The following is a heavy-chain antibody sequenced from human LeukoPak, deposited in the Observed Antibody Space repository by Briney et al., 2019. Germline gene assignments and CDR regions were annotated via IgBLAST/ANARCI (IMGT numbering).Heavy chain of an antibody. V-gene: IGHV3-21*01. CDR1: GFTFSSYS. CDR2: ISSSSSYI. J-gene: IGHJ4*02. D-gene: IGHD6-13*01. Sequence: GGSLRLSCAASGFTFSSYSMNWVRQAPGKGLEWVSSISSSSSYIYYADSVKGRFTISRDNAKNSLYLQMNSLRAEDAAVYYRARGRSLADSSSWYFDYWGQGTLVTVSS. CDR3: ARGRSLADSSSWYFDY.